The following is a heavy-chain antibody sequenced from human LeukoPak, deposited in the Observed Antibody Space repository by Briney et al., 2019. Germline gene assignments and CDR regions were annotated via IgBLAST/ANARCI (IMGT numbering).Heavy chain of an antibody. V-gene: IGHV3-30-3*01. CDR2: ISFDGSNK. Sequence: GRSLRLSCAGSGFTFNTHGMHWVRQAPGKGLEWVALISFDGSNKYYADSVKGRFTISRDNSKNTLYLQMSSLRPEDTAVFYCARQYYDSDGFSLFDYWGQGTLVTVSS. CDR3: ARQYYDSDGFSLFDY. J-gene: IGHJ4*02. D-gene: IGHD3-22*01. CDR1: GFTFNTHG.